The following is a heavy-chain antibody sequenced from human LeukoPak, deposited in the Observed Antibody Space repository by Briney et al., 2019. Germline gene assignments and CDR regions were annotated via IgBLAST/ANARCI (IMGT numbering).Heavy chain of an antibody. J-gene: IGHJ4*02. CDR2: ISWNRGNG. CDR1: GFTFDDYA. Sequence: GRSLRLSCAASGFTFDDYAMHWVRQGPGKGLEWVSGISWNRGNGAYADSVNGLFSISRDNAKNSRYLQMNSLRADDTAFYYCSRGVHYGPGSVPFDYWGQGILVTVSS. D-gene: IGHD3-10*01. V-gene: IGHV3-9*01. CDR3: SRGVHYGPGSVPFDY.